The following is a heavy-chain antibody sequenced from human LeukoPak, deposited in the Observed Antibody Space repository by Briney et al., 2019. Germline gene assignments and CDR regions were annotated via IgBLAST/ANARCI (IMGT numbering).Heavy chain of an antibody. D-gene: IGHD6-19*01. Sequence: GGSLRLSCAASGFTFSSYSMNWVRQAPGKGLEWVSYISSSSTIYYADSVKGRFTISRDNAKNSLYLQMNSLRAEDTAVYYCAREEAVAAYFDYWGQGTLVTVSS. J-gene: IGHJ4*02. CDR3: AREEAVAAYFDY. CDR2: ISSSSTI. V-gene: IGHV3-48*01. CDR1: GFTFSSYS.